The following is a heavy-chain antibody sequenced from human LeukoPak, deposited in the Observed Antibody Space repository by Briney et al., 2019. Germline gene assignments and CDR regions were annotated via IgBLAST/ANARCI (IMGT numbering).Heavy chain of an antibody. CDR1: GFTFSSYS. V-gene: IGHV3-21*01. CDR2: ISSSSSYI. J-gene: IGHJ4*02. D-gene: IGHD3-10*01. Sequence: GGSLRLSCAASGFTFSSYSMNWVRQAPGKGLEWVSSISSSSSYIYYADSVKGRFTISRDNAKNSLYLQMNSLRAEDTAVYYXXXXXXXXXXXXXXXRLDGSGVHFDYWGQGTLVTVSS. CDR3: XXXXXXXXXXXXXXRLDGSGVHFDY.